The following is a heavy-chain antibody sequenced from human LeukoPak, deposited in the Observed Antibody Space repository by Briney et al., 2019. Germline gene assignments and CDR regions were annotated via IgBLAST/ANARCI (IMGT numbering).Heavy chain of an antibody. CDR3: ARERFGEYFDY. J-gene: IGHJ4*02. V-gene: IGHV4-59*01. Sequence: PSETLSLXCTVSGGSISSYYWSWIRQPPGKGLEWIGYIYYSGSTNYNPSLKSRVTISVDTSKNQFSLKLSSVTAADTAVYYCARERFGEYFDYWGQGSLVTVSS. D-gene: IGHD3-10*01. CDR2: IYYSGST. CDR1: GGSISSYY.